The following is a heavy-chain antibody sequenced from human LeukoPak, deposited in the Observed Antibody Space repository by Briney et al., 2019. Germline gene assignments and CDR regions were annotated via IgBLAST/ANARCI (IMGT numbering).Heavy chain of an antibody. Sequence: GGSLRLSCAASGFTFSSYGMNWVRQAPGKGLEWVSYIADDSTATYYPDSVKGRFTISRDNSENTLSLLMNSLRAEDTAVYYCARGSFGTHWYFDLWGRGTLVTVSS. J-gene: IGHJ2*01. D-gene: IGHD3-10*01. CDR3: ARGSFGTHWYFDL. CDR1: GFTFSSYG. V-gene: IGHV3-23*01. CDR2: IADDSTAT.